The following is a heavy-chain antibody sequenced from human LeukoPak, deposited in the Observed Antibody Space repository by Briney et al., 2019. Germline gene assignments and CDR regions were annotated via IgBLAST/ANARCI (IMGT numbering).Heavy chain of an antibody. Sequence: GGSLRLPCSASGFPFSSYAMHCARHAPGKGLEYVSVISRNGCSTYYADSVKGRFTISRDNSKNTLYLQMSSLRAEDTAVYYCVKDSCRGGSCYSFHPWGQGTLVTVS. V-gene: IGHV3-64D*06. CDR1: GFPFSSYA. D-gene: IGHD2-15*01. J-gene: IGHJ5*02. CDR3: VKDSCRGGSCYSFHP. CDR2: ISRNGCST.